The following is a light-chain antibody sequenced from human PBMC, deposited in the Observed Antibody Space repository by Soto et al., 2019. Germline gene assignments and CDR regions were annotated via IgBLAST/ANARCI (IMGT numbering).Light chain of an antibody. J-gene: IGLJ3*02. CDR2: YDD. Sequence: QSVLTQPPSVSEAPRQRVTISCSGSSSNIGSNAVNWYQQLPGNAPKILMYYDDQLPSGVSDRFSVSRSGNSAALAISGLQYEDEAEDYCASCEYGSNAVVFGGGTQLTVL. CDR1: SSNIGSNA. V-gene: IGLV1-36*01. CDR3: ASCEYGSNAVV.